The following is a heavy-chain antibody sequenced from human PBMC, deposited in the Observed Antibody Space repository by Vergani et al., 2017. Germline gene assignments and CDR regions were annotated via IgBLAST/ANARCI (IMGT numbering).Heavy chain of an antibody. J-gene: IGHJ4*02. V-gene: IGHV1-2*02. CDR2: INPNSGGT. CDR1: GYTFTGYY. D-gene: IGHD3-16*02. Sequence: QVQLVQSGAEVKKPGASVKVSCKASGYTFTGYYMHWVRQAPGQGLEWMGWINPNSGGTNYAQKFQGRVTMTRDTSISTAYMELRSLRSDDTAVYYCARDRKYDYVWGSYRRRGFDYWGQGTLVTVSS. CDR3: ARDRKYDYVWGSYRRRGFDY.